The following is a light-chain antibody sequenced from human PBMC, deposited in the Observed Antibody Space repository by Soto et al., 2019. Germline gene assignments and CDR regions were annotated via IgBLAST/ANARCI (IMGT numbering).Light chain of an antibody. J-gene: IGLJ3*02. CDR1: SSDVGKSDI. Sequence: QSALTQPASVSGSPGQSITISCTGTSSDVGKSDIVSWYQRHPGKAPKLMIYEGTKRPSGVSNRFSGSKSGKTASLTISGLQAEDEADYYCCSYAGGTVVFGGGTKLTVL. V-gene: IGLV2-23*01. CDR2: EGT. CDR3: CSYAGGTVV.